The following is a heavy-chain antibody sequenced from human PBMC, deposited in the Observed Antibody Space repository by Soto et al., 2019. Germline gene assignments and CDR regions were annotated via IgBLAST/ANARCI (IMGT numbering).Heavy chain of an antibody. Sequence: SETLSLTCAVYGGSFSGYYWSWIRQPPGKGLEWIGEINHSGSTNYNPSLKSRVTISVDTSKNQFSLKLSSVTAADTAVYYCARAGFLYDYVWGSYRRESWFDPWGQGTLVTVSS. CDR3: ARAGFLYDYVWGSYRRESWFDP. V-gene: IGHV4-34*01. CDR2: INHSGST. D-gene: IGHD3-16*02. J-gene: IGHJ5*02. CDR1: GGSFSGYY.